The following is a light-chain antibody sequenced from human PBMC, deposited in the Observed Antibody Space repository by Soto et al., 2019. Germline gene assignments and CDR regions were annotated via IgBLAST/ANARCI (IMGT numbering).Light chain of an antibody. CDR1: KSVFYSSNNKNY. CDR2: WAS. CDR3: QQYESTPPT. V-gene: IGKV4-1*01. Sequence: IVLTQSPASLAVSLGERATINCKSSKSVFYSSNNKNYLAWYQQRPGQPPKLLIYWASTRESGVPDRFSGSGSGTDFTLTITSLQAEDVAVYYCQQYESTPPTFGQGTKLEIK. J-gene: IGKJ2*01.